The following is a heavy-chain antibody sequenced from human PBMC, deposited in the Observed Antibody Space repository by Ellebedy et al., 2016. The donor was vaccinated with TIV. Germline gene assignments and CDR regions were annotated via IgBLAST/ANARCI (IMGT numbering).Heavy chain of an antibody. CDR3: AKNGRELPFDY. J-gene: IGHJ4*02. D-gene: IGHD1-26*01. CDR1: GFTFSSYA. V-gene: IGHV3-23*01. Sequence: GESLKISCAASGFTFSSYAMNWVRQAPGKGLEWVSSISDIGGSTSYADSVKGRFTISRDNSKNTLYLQMNSLRAEDTAVYYCAKNGRELPFDYWGQGTLVTVSS. CDR2: ISDIGGST.